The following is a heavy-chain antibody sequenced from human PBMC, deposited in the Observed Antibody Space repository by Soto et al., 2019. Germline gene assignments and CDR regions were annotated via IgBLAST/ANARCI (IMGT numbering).Heavy chain of an antibody. CDR1: GDTFSSYA. V-gene: IGHV1-69*01. D-gene: IGHD4-17*01. CDR3: ARGYGDYAGYYYYYGMDV. Sequence: QVQLVQSGAEVKKPGSSVKVSCKASGDTFSSYAISWVRQAPGQGLEWMGGIIPIFGTANYAQKFQGRVTITADESTSTAYMELSSLRSEDTAVYYCARGYGDYAGYYYYYGMDVWGQGTTVTVSS. CDR2: IIPIFGTA. J-gene: IGHJ6*02.